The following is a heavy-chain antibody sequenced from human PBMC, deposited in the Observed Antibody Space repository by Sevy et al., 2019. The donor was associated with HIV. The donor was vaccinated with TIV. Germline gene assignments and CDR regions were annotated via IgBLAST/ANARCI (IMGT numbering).Heavy chain of an antibody. D-gene: IGHD3-3*01. J-gene: IGHJ4*02. V-gene: IGHV3-30*18. CDR1: GFTFSSYG. CDR2: ISYDGSNK. CDR3: AKGLRFLVWLLFDY. Sequence: GGSLRLSCAASGFTFSSYGMHWVRQAPGKGLEWVAVISYDGSNKYYADSVKGRFTISRDNSKNTLYLQMNSLRAEDTAVYYCAKGLRFLVWLLFDYWGQGTLVTVSS.